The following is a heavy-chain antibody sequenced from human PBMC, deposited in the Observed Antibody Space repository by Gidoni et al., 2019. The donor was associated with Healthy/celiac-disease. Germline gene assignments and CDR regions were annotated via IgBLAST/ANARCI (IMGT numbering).Heavy chain of an antibody. CDR2: ISYDGSNK. CDR1: GFTFSSYA. V-gene: IGHV3-30*04. Sequence: QVQLVESGGGVVQPGRFLRLPCSASGFTFSSYAMHWVRQAPGKGLEWVAVISYDGSNKYYADSVKGRFTISRDNSKNTLYLQMNSLRAEDTAVYYCARGMGYSSYFDYWGQGTLVTVSS. D-gene: IGHD6-19*01. J-gene: IGHJ4*02. CDR3: ARGMGYSSYFDY.